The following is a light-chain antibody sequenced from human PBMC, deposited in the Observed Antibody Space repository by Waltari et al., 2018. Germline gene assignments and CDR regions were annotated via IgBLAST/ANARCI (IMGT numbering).Light chain of an antibody. CDR1: QSVLYSSNNKNY. J-gene: IGKJ1*01. V-gene: IGKV4-1*01. Sequence: DIVMTQSPDSLAVSLGGRATINCKSSQSVLYSSNNKNYLAWYQQKPGQPPKLLIYWASTRESGVPDRFSGSGSGTDFTLTISSLQAEDVAVYYCQQYYSTRRTFGQGTKVEIK. CDR3: QQYYSTRRT. CDR2: WAS.